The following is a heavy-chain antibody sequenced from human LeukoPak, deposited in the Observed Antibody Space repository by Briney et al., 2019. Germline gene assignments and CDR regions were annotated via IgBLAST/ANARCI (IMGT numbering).Heavy chain of an antibody. D-gene: IGHD3-3*01. J-gene: IGHJ3*02. CDR2: IYYSGST. V-gene: IGHV4-38-2*02. CDR3: ARYSDYDFWSGSKRVDAFDI. CDR1: GYSISSGYY. Sequence: SETLSLTCTVSGYSISSGYYWGWIRQPPGKGLEWIGYIYYSGSTYYNPSLKSRVTISVDTSKNQFSLKLSSVTAADTAVYYCARYSDYDFWSGSKRVDAFDIWGQGTMVTVSS.